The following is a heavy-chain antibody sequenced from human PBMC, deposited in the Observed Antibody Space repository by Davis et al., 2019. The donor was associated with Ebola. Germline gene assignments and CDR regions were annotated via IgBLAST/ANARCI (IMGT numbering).Heavy chain of an antibody. CDR2: INPNGGST. J-gene: IGHJ6*02. D-gene: IGHD6-6*01. V-gene: IGHV1-46*01. Sequence: ASVKVSCKASGYTFTDYYIHWVRQAPGQGPEWMGKINPNGGSTTYAQKLQGRVTMTTDTSTSTAYMELRSLRSDDTAVYYCARAPGQLRYYYYYGMDVWGQGTTVTVSS. CDR3: ARAPGQLRYYYYYGMDV. CDR1: GYTFTDYY.